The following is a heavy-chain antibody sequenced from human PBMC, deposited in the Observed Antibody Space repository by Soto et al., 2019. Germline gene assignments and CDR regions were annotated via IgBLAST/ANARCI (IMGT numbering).Heavy chain of an antibody. CDR2: IWYDGSNK. CDR3: ARARNSLISIFSGMDV. V-gene: IGHV3-33*01. CDR1: GFTFSSYG. Sequence: QVQLVESGGGVVQPGRSLRLSCAASGFTFSSYGMHWVRQAPGKGLEWVAVIWYDGSNKYYADSVKGRFTISRVNSKNTLYLQMNSLRAEDTAVYYCARARNSLISIFSGMDVWGQGTTVTVSS. D-gene: IGHD2-15*01. J-gene: IGHJ6*02.